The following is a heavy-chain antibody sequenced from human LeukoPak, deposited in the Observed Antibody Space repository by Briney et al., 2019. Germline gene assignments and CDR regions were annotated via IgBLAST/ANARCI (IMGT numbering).Heavy chain of an antibody. CDR1: AGTSTSYA. CDR3: ARDETPGSSCHY. Sequence: SVKVSCKAAAGTSTSYAISWVRQAPGQWREWMGRIIPILGIANYAQKFQGRVTITADKSTSTAYMELSSLRSEDTAVYYCARDETPGSSCHYWGQGTLVTVSS. CDR2: IIPILGIA. D-gene: IGHD6-13*01. V-gene: IGHV1-69*04. J-gene: IGHJ4*02.